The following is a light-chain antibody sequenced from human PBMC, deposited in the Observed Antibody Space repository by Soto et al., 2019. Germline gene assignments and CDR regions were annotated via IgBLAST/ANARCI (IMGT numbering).Light chain of an antibody. Sequence: QSVLTQPPSASGTPGQRVTISCSGSSSSIGSNYVYWYQQLPGTAPKLLIYSNNQRPSGVPDRFSGSKSGTSASLAISGLRSEDEADYYCAAWDDSLSGYVFGTGTKVNVL. V-gene: IGLV1-47*02. CDR2: SNN. J-gene: IGLJ1*01. CDR1: SSSIGSNY. CDR3: AAWDDSLSGYV.